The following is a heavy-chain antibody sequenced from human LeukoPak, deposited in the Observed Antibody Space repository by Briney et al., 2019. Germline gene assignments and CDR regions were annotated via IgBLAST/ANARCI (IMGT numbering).Heavy chain of an antibody. V-gene: IGHV1-8*01. J-gene: IGHJ4*02. CDR3: ARETEYCGGDCYSHYFDY. Sequence: GASVKVSCKASGYTFTSYDINWVRQATGQGLEWMGWLNPNSGNTGYAQKFQGRVTITADESTSTAYMELSSLRSEDTAVYYCARETEYCGGDCYSHYFDYWGQGTLVTVSS. CDR1: GYTFTSYD. D-gene: IGHD2-21*02. CDR2: LNPNSGNT.